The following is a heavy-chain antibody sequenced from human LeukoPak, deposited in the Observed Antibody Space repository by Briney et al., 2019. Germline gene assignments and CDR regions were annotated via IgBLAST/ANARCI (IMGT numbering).Heavy chain of an antibody. CDR3: VLLRNYGDYENY. CDR2: FDPEDGET. Sequence: ASVKVSCKVSGYTLTELSMHWVRQAPGKGLEWMGGFDPEDGETIYAQKFQGRVTMTEDTSTDTAYMELSSLRSEDTAVYYCVLLRNYGDYENYWGQGTLVTVSS. V-gene: IGHV1-24*01. CDR1: GYTLTELS. D-gene: IGHD4-17*01. J-gene: IGHJ4*02.